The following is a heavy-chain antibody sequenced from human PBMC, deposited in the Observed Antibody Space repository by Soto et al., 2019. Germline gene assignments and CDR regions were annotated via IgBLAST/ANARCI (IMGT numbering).Heavy chain of an antibody. CDR3: ARTERYGSGRFYYGMDV. J-gene: IGHJ6*02. V-gene: IGHV1-3*01. D-gene: IGHD3-10*01. Sequence: VKVSCKASGYTFTSYDINWVRQATGQRLEWMGWINAGNGNTKYSQKFQGRVTITRDTSASTAYMELSSLKASDTAMYYCARTERYGSGRFYYGMDVWGQGTTVTVSS. CDR1: GYTFTSYD. CDR2: INAGNGNT.